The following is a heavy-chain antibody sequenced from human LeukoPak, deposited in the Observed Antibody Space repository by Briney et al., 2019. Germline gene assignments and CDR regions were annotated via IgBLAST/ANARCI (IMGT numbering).Heavy chain of an antibody. V-gene: IGHV3-74*01. Sequence: GGSLRLYCTTSGITFSDYWMHWVRQVPGQGLIWVSHIDQYVTYATYAVSVRGRFAISRDNAKKTVYLQLNSLRAEDTAVYYCATDDYRGLGYWGRGTLVTVSS. CDR2: IDQYVTYA. J-gene: IGHJ4*02. CDR1: GITFSDYW. D-gene: IGHD4-11*01. CDR3: ATDDYRGLGY.